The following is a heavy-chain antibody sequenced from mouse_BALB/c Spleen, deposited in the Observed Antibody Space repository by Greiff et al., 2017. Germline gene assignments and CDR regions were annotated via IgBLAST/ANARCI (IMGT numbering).Heavy chain of an antibody. D-gene: IGHD1-1*01. CDR2: ISNGGGST. J-gene: IGHJ3*01. V-gene: IGHV5-12-2*01. CDR3: ARHRYYYGSSPFAY. CDR1: GFTFSSYT. Sequence: EVKLVESGGGLVQPGGSLKLSCAASGFTFSSYTMSWVRQTPEKRLEWVAYISNGGGSTYYPDTVKGRFTISRDNAKNTLYLQMSSLKSEDTAMYYCARHRYYYGSSPFAYWGQGTLVTVSA.